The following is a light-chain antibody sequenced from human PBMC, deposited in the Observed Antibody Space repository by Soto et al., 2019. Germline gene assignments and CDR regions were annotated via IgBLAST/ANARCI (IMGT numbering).Light chain of an antibody. CDR3: QQSYSTPRYT. J-gene: IGKJ2*01. V-gene: IGKV1-39*01. CDR2: AAS. CDR1: QSISSY. Sequence: DIQMTPSPSSLSASVGDRVTITCRASQSISSYLNWYQQKPGKAPKLLIYAASSLQSGVPSRFSRSGSGTDFTLTLSSRQPEDFATYYCQQSYSTPRYTFGQGTKLEIK.